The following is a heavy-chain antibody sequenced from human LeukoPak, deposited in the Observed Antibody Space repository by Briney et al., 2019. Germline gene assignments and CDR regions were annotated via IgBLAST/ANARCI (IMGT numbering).Heavy chain of an antibody. CDR2: ISSSSSYI. J-gene: IGHJ6*02. D-gene: IGHD1-26*01. Sequence: GGSLRLSCAASGFTFSSYSMNWVRQAPGKGLEWVSSISSSSSYIYYADSVKGRFTISRDNAKNSLYLQMNSLRAEDTAVYYCARVLGSYSYYYYNMDVWGQGTTVTVSS. CDR3: ARVLGSYSYYYYNMDV. CDR1: GFTFSSYS. V-gene: IGHV3-21*01.